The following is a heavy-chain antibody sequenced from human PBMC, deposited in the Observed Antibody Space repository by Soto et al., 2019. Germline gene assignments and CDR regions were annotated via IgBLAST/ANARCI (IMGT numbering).Heavy chain of an antibody. CDR2: INHSGST. D-gene: IGHD2-15*01. Sequence: SETLSLTCAVYGGSFSGYYWSWIRQPPGKGLEWIGEINHSGSTNYNPSLKSRVTISVDTSKNQFSLKLSSVTAADTAVYYCAREENVVADYYYYGMDVWGQGTTVTVSS. V-gene: IGHV4-34*01. CDR3: AREENVVADYYYYGMDV. J-gene: IGHJ6*02. CDR1: GGSFSGYY.